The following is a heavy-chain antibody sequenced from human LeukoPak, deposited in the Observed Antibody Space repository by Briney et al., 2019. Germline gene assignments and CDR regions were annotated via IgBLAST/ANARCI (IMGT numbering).Heavy chain of an antibody. D-gene: IGHD3-10*02. CDR2: IHFSGST. Sequence: SETLSLTCTVSGGSISSTSYYWGWIRQPPGKGLEWVVTIHFSGSTYYNPSLKSRVTISVDTSKNQFSLKLTSVTAADTAVYYCARLDCSGGASDAIDYWGQGTLVTVSS. CDR1: GGSISSTSYY. CDR3: ARLDCSGGASDAIDY. J-gene: IGHJ4*02. V-gene: IGHV4-39*01.